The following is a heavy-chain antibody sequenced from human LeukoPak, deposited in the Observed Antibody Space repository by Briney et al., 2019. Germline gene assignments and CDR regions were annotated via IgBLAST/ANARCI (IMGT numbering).Heavy chain of an antibody. J-gene: IGHJ4*02. V-gene: IGHV1-46*01. D-gene: IGHD1-26*01. CDR1: GYTFTSYY. CDR2: INPSGGST. CDR3: ARSVGATTWIDY. Sequence: ASVKVSCKASGYTFTSYYMHWVRQAPGQGLEWMGIINPSGGSTSYAQKFQGRVTMTRDTSTSTVYMELSSLRSEDTDVYYCARSVGATTWIDYWGQGTLVTVSS.